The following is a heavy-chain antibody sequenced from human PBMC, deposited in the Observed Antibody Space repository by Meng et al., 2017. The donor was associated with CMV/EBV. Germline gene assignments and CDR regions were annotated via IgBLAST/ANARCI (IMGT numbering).Heavy chain of an antibody. V-gene: IGHV1-2*02. CDR3: ARHYDYDDY. CDR2: INPNSGGT. Sequence: QVQLGRDGAVVKKAGASLKVSCKASGYTFTGYYMHWVRQAPGQGLEWMGWINPNSGGTNYAQKFQGRVTMTRDTSISTAYMELSRLRSDDTAVYYCARHYDYDDYWGQGTLVTVSS. J-gene: IGHJ4*02. D-gene: IGHD3-16*01. CDR1: GYTFTGYY.